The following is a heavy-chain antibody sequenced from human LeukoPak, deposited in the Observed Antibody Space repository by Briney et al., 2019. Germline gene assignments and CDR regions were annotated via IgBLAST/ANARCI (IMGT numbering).Heavy chain of an antibody. V-gene: IGHV4-30-4*01. CDR2: IYYSGST. CDR3: ARDVGGSGTVYHAFDI. CDR1: GGSISSGDYY. Sequence: SQTLSLTCTVSGGSISSGDYYWSWIRQPPGKGLEWIGYIYYSGSTYYNPSLKSRVTISVDTSKNQFSLKLSSVTAADTAVYYCARDVGGSGTVYHAFDIWGQGTMVTVSS. J-gene: IGHJ3*02. D-gene: IGHD2-15*01.